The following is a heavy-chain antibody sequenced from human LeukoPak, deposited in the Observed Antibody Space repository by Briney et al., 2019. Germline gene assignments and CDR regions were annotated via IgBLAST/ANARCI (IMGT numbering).Heavy chain of an antibody. V-gene: IGHV3-43*02. J-gene: IGHJ3*02. Sequence: PGGSLRLSCAASGFTFSSYSMNWVRQAPGKGLEWVSLISGDGGSTYYADSVKGRFTISRDNSKNSLYLQMNSLRTEDTALYYCAKTFRSGSYLDAFDIWGQGTMVTVSS. CDR1: GFTFSSYS. D-gene: IGHD1-26*01. CDR2: ISGDGGST. CDR3: AKTFRSGSYLDAFDI.